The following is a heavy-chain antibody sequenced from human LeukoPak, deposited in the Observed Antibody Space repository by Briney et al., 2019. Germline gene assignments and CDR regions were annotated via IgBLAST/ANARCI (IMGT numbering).Heavy chain of an antibody. CDR1: GFTFSDYY. CDR2: IRSKAYGGTT. CDR3: TRGHPILRFLEWLPDYFDY. Sequence: GGSLRLSCAASGFTFSDYYMSWIRQAPGKGLEWVGFIRSKAYGGTTEYAASVKGRFTISRDDSKSIAYLQMNSLKTEDTAVYYCTRGHPILRFLEWLPDYFDYWGQGTLVTVSS. D-gene: IGHD3-3*01. V-gene: IGHV3-49*03. J-gene: IGHJ4*02.